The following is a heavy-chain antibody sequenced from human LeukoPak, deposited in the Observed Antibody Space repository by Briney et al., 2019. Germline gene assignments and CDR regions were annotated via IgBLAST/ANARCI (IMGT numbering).Heavy chain of an antibody. CDR1: GGSISSSSYY. CDR3: ARDTGHKTYCSSTSCYTGWFDP. D-gene: IGHD2-2*02. CDR2: IYYSGST. J-gene: IGHJ5*02. V-gene: IGHV4-39*07. Sequence: SETLSLTCTVSGGSISSSSYYWGWIRQPPGKGLEWIGSIYYSGSTYYNPSLKSRVTISVDTSKDQFSLKLSSVTAADTAVYYCARDTGHKTYCSSTSCYTGWFDPWGQGTLVTVSS.